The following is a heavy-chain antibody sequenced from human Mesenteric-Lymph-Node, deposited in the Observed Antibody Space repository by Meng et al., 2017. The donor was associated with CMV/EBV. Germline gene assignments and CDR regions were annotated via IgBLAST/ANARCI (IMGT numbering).Heavy chain of an antibody. CDR2: IYSADNT. V-gene: IGHV3-53*01. CDR1: EFTVSSNY. D-gene: IGHD3-22*01. Sequence: GGSLRLSCEASEFTVSSNYMPWVRQAPGKGLEWVSLIYSADNTYYAFSVKGRFTISRDSTKNTLYLQMSSLRVEDTAVYYCARKYYYDSSRHFRGGMDVWGQGTTVTVSS. J-gene: IGHJ6*02. CDR3: ARKYYYDSSRHFRGGMDV.